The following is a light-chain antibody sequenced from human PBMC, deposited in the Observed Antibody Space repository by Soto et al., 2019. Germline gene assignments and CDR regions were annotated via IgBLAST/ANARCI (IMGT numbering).Light chain of an antibody. Sequence: EIVLTQSPGTLSLSPGERATLSCRASQNVTSNYLAWHQQKPGQAPRLLIYDASTRATGIPDRFSGSGSGTDFTLTISRLEPEDFAVYYCQQYGSSPFTFGPGTKVDIK. J-gene: IGKJ3*01. CDR2: DAS. CDR3: QQYGSSPFT. CDR1: QNVTSNY. V-gene: IGKV3-20*01.